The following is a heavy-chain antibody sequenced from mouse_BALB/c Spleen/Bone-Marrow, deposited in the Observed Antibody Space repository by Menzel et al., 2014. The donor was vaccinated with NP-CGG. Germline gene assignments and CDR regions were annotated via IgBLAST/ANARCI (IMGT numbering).Heavy chain of an antibody. CDR2: IDTSDSYT. CDR3: ARGDGDDAY. J-gene: IGHJ3*01. CDR1: GYTFTDYW. D-gene: IGHD3-3*01. V-gene: IGHV1-69*01. Sequence: VKLMESGAELVMPGASVKMSCKASGYTFTDYWMHWVKQRPGQGLEWIGAIDTSDSYTSYNQKFKGKATLTVDESSSTAYMQLSSLTSEDSAVYYCARGDGDDAYWGQGTLVTVSA.